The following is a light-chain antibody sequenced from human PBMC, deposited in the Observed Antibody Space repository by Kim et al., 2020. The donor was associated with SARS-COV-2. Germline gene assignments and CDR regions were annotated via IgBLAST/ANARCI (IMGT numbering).Light chain of an antibody. Sequence: GKRVTSSWSGSSSNIASNSVYWYQQLPGTAPKLLIYRNNHRPSGVPDRFSGCKSGTSASLAISGLRSEDEADYYCAAWDDSLSGRVFGGGTQLTVL. CDR1: SSNIASNS. V-gene: IGLV1-47*01. CDR3: AAWDDSLSGRV. J-gene: IGLJ3*02. CDR2: RNN.